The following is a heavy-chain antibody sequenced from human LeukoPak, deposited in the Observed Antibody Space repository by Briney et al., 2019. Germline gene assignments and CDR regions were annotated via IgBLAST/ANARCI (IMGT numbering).Heavy chain of an antibody. Sequence: GRSLRLSCAASGFTFHDYAMHWVRQAPGKGLEWVSGISWNSGSIGYADSVKGRFTISSDNAKNSLYLQMNSLRAEDTALYYCAKPIYGSGRDYYGMDVWGQGTTVTVSS. CDR2: ISWNSGSI. D-gene: IGHD3-10*01. CDR3: AKPIYGSGRDYYGMDV. V-gene: IGHV3-9*01. CDR1: GFTFHDYA. J-gene: IGHJ6*02.